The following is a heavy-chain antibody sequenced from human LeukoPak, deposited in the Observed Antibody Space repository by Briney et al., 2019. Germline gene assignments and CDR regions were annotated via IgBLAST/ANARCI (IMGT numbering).Heavy chain of an antibody. J-gene: IGHJ6*02. Sequence: SETLSLTCTVSGGSISSYYWSGIRQPPGKGLEWIGYIYYSGSTNYNPSLKSRVTISVDTSKNTFSLKLSSVTAADTAVYYCASLAISSIAARRGAYYYYYGMDVWGQGTTVTVSS. CDR3: ASLAISSIAARRGAYYYYYGMDV. CDR2: IYYSGST. V-gene: IGHV4-59*08. CDR1: GGSISSYY. D-gene: IGHD6-6*01.